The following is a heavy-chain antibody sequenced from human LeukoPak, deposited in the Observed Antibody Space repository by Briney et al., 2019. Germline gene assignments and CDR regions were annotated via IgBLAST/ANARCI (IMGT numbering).Heavy chain of an antibody. CDR1: GYTLTELP. Sequence: ASVKVSCKVSGYTLTELPMHWVRQAPGQGLEWMGWIDPNSGGTNFAQKFQGRVTMTRDTSISTTYMELSRLRSDDTAVYYCARELFYSSGAKSNRVDYWGQGTLVTVSS. D-gene: IGHD6-19*01. V-gene: IGHV1-2*02. CDR2: IDPNSGGT. CDR3: ARELFYSSGAKSNRVDY. J-gene: IGHJ4*02.